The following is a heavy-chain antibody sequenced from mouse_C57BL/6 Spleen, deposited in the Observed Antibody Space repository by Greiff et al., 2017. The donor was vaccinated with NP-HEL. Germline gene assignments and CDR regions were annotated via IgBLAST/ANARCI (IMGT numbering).Heavy chain of an antibody. J-gene: IGHJ2*01. CDR3: ARGTGDY. Sequence: QVQLQQPGAELVRPGTSVKVSCKASGYAFTNYLIEWVKQRPGQGLEWIGVINPGSGGTNYNEKFKGKATLTADKSSSTAYMQLSSLTSEDSAVYFCARGTGDYWGQGTTLTVSA. V-gene: IGHV1-54*01. CDR2: INPGSGGT. D-gene: IGHD3-3*01. CDR1: GYAFTNYL.